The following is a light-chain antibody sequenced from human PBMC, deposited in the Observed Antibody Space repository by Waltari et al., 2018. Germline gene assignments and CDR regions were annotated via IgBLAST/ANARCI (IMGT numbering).Light chain of an antibody. CDR2: RAS. V-gene: IGKV3D-20*02. CDR3: HVRSNWPPVT. Sequence: EIVLTPSPGTLPLSPGERATLSCRASQSVRSSYLAWYQQKSGQPPRLLIYRASSRATGIPDRFIGSGSGTDFTLTISRLEPEDFAVYYCHVRSNWPPVTFGGGTKVEIK. J-gene: IGKJ4*01. CDR1: QSVRSSY.